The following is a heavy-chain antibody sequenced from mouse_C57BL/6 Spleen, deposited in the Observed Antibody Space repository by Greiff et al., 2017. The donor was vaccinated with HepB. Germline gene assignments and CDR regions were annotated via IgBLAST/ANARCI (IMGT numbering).Heavy chain of an antibody. D-gene: IGHD2-2*01. CDR2: IDPSDSET. CDR3: ARDMVTTRGVYFDY. J-gene: IGHJ2*01. Sequence: QVHVKQPGAELVRPGSSVKLSCKASGYTFTSYWMHWVKQRPIQGLEWIGNIDPSDSETHYNQKFKDKATLTVDKSSSTAYMQLSSLTSEDSAVYYCARDMVTTRGVYFDYWGQGTTLTVSS. CDR1: GYTFTSYW. V-gene: IGHV1-52*01.